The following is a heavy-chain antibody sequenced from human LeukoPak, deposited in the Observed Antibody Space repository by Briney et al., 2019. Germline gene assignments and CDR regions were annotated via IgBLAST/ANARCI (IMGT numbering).Heavy chain of an antibody. D-gene: IGHD7-27*01. CDR3: ARESLGSFAY. J-gene: IGHJ4*02. CDR1: GFTFSTNS. Sequence: GGSLRLSCAASGFTFSTNSMKWVRQAPGKGREWFSYISSTSSTIYYADFVKGRFAISRDNAKNSLYLQMNSLRDEDTAVYYCARESLGSFAYWGQGTLVTVSS. V-gene: IGHV3-48*02. CDR2: ISSTSSTI.